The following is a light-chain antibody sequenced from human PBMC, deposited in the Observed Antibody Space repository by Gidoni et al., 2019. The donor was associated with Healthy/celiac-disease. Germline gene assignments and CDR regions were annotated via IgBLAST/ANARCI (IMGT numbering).Light chain of an antibody. CDR2: EAS. CDR1: QSVSSY. J-gene: IGKJ5*01. Sequence: DIVLTQSPATLSLSPGERATLSVRASQSVSSYLAWYQQKPGQAPRLLIYEASNRATGIPARFSGSGSGTDCNLTISSLEPEDFEVYYCQQRSNWPPSITFGQGTRLEIK. CDR3: QQRSNWPPSIT. V-gene: IGKV3-11*01.